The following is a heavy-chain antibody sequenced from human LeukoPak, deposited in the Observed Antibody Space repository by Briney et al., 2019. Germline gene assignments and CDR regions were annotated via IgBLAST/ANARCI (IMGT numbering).Heavy chain of an antibody. CDR1: GFTFSSYA. Sequence: TGGSLRLSCAASGFTFSSYAMSWVRQAPGKGLEWVSAISGSGGSTYYADSVKGRFTISRDNSKNTLYLQMNSLRAEDTAVYYCAKHPDTYYYGSGSRIDYWGQGTLVTVSS. J-gene: IGHJ4*02. CDR2: ISGSGGST. CDR3: AKHPDTYYYGSGSRIDY. V-gene: IGHV3-23*01. D-gene: IGHD3-10*01.